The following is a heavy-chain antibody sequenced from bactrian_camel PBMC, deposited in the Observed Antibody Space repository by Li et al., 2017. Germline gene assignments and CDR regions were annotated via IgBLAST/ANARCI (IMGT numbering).Heavy chain of an antibody. CDR3: AADVNGYWRGQTDGRSLLQEEMYEY. CDR2: VVGDGTT. J-gene: IGHJ4*01. V-gene: IGHV3S53*01. CDR1: GYTSC. Sequence: HVQLVESGGGSVQAGGSLRLSCAASGYTSCMGWFRQAPGQEREGVASVVGDGTTAYGDSVKGRFTISRDNAVSTVYLTMNNLKPDDTAVYYCAADVNGYWRGQTDGRSLLQEEMYEYWGQGTQVTVS. D-gene: IGHD2*01.